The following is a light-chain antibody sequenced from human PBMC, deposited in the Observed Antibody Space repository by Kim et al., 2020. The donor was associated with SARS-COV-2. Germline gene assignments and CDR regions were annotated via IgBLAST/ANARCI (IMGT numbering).Light chain of an antibody. CDR2: AAS. V-gene: IGKV1-27*01. J-gene: IGKJ1*01. Sequence: DIQMTQSPSSLSASVGDRVTITCRASQDISSYLAWYQQRPGKVPNRLIYAASTLQSGVPSRFSGSGSGTEFTLTISSVQPEDVATYYCQQYDSAPCTFGQGTQLEIK. CDR3: QQYDSAPCT. CDR1: QDISSY.